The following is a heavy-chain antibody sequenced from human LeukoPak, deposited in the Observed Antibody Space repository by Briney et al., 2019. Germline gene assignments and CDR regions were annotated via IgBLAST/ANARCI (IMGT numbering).Heavy chain of an antibody. J-gene: IGHJ6*02. V-gene: IGHV4-59*12. CDR3: SREQYTSGGSGWFGMDV. CDR1: GGSLSTYY. D-gene: IGHD6-19*01. Sequence: SETLSLTCSVPGGSLSTYYWTWTLQPPGKGLEWIGFIHQSGSTEYNPSLKSRVTMSLDTSRNQFSLKMSTVTAADTAVYYCSREQYTSGGSGWFGMDVWGQGTTVTVSS. CDR2: IHQSGST.